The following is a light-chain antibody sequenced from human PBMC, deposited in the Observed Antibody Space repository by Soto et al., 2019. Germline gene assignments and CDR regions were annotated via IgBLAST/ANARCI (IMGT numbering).Light chain of an antibody. CDR2: AAS. CDR3: QQSHSPPRT. J-gene: IGKJ1*01. CDR1: QGIRND. V-gene: IGKV1-39*01. Sequence: TESPSCLSSGVVDRVAITCWASQGIRNDLSWYQQKPGKATKLLIYAASSLHSGAPSRLSRSGSGPDFPLTIRSLQPEDFATYYCQQSHSPPRTFGQGTKVDIK.